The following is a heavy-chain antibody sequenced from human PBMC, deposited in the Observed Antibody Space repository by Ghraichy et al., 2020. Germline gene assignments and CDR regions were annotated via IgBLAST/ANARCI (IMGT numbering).Heavy chain of an antibody. D-gene: IGHD1-26*01. CDR2: IYYSGSA. CDR1: GGSISSSSYY. Sequence: SETLSLTCTVSGGSISSSSYYWGWIRQPPGKGLEWIASIYYSGSAYYNPSLRSRVTISVDTSKNQFSLKLSSVTAADTAVYYCARRGRIVGPTTFDYWGQGILVTVSS. J-gene: IGHJ4*02. CDR3: ARRGRIVGPTTFDY. V-gene: IGHV4-39*01.